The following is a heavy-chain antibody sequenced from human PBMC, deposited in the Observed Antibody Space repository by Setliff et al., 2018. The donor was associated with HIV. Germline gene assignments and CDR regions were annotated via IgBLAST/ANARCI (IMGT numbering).Heavy chain of an antibody. D-gene: IGHD2-21*02. CDR3: ARDFKKGRLPSYFDY. J-gene: IGHJ4*02. CDR1: GGSLNGFY. CDR2: INHRGST. V-gene: IGHV4-34*01. Sequence: PSETLSLTCAFYGGSLNGFYWGWIRQSPGKGLEWIGEINHRGSTNYNPSLKSRVTISVDTSKNQFSLMLESVTAADTALYYCARDFKKGRLPSYFDYWGQGSLVTVS.